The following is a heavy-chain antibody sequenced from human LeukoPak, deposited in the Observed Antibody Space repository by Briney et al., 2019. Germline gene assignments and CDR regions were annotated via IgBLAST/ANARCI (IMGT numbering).Heavy chain of an antibody. Sequence: GTSVKVSCKASGFTFTTRSAVRWVRQAREQRLEFIVWIVVGSDNTNYAQKFRERVTITRAMSTSTAYMELSSMRSEDTAVYYCGAPYSSTWFDYWGQGTLVTVSS. CDR1: GFTFTTRSA. D-gene: IGHD6-13*01. V-gene: IGHV1-58*01. J-gene: IGHJ4*02. CDR2: IVVGSDNT. CDR3: GAPYSSTWFDY.